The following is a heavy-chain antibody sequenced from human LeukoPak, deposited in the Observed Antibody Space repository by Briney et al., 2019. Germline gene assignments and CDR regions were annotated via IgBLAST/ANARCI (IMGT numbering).Heavy chain of an antibody. J-gene: IGHJ4*02. Sequence: PGASVKVSCKASGGTFSSYAISWVRQAPGQGLEWMGGIIPIFGTANYAQKFQGRVTITADESTSTAYMELSSLRSEDTAVYYCAADYYDGSGYYSPHFDYWGQGTLVAVSS. V-gene: IGHV1-69*13. D-gene: IGHD3-22*01. CDR1: GGTFSSYA. CDR3: AADYYDGSGYYSPHFDY. CDR2: IIPIFGTA.